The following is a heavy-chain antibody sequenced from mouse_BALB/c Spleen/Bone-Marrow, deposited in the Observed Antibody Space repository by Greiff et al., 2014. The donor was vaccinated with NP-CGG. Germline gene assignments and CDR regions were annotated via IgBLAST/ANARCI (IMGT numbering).Heavy chain of an antibody. CDR1: GYTFTSYT. D-gene: IGHD2-1*01. CDR2: INPSSGYT. CDR3: AAGYYGNSGWFAY. J-gene: IGHJ3*01. V-gene: IGHV1-4*01. Sequence: QVQLQQPWAELARPGASVKMSCKASGYTFTSYTMHWVKQRPGQGLEWIGYINPSSGYTNYNQKFKDKATLTADKSSSTAYMQLSSLTSEDSAVYYCAAGYYGNSGWFAYWGQGTLVTVSA.